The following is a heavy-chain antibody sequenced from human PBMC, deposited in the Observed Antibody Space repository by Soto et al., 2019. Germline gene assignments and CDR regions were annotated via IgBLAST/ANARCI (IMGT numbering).Heavy chain of an antibody. CDR3: GKDRLAGNFDY. J-gene: IGHJ4*02. CDR2: ISATGGST. CDR1: GFTFNNYA. V-gene: IGHV3-23*01. Sequence: PGGSLRLSCAASGFTFNNYAMNWVRQAPGKGLEWVATISATGGSTYYADSVKGRFTISRDNSKNTLYLQMSGLRVEDTAVYYCGKDRLAGNFDYWGQGSQVTVSS.